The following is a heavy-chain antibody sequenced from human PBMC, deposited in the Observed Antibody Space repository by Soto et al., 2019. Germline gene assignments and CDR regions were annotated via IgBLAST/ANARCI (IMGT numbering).Heavy chain of an antibody. CDR3: ARPLRDRNYYYGMAV. J-gene: IGHJ6*02. CDR1: GGTFSKYA. CDR2: PIPMFGTP. D-gene: IGHD3-22*01. V-gene: IGHV1-69*01. Sequence: QVQLVQSGAEMQQPGASVRVSCKASGGTFSKYAFSWVRQAPGQGLEWLGGPIPMFGTPNYAQKFQGRVAMSADESAATVYMELSSLRSEDSAVYFCARPLRDRNYYYGMAVWGQGTTVTVSS.